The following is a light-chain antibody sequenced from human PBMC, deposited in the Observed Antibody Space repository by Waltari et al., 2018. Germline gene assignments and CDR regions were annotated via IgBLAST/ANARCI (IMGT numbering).Light chain of an antibody. CDR3: QQYNNWPPTWT. CDR1: QSVNTN. CDR2: DAS. V-gene: IGKV3-15*01. J-gene: IGKJ1*01. Sequence: EIVMTQSPATLSASPGERATLSCRASQSVNTNLAWYQQKPGQAPRLLIYDASTRPTAIPARFSGSGSGTEFTLTISSLQSEDFAVYYCQQYNNWPPTWTFGQGTRVEIK.